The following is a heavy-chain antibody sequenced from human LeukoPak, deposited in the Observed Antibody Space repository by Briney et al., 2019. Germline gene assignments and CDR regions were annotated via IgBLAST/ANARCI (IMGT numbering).Heavy chain of an antibody. CDR1: GVSISSYY. J-gene: IGHJ4*02. V-gene: IGHV4-4*07. CDR3: ARDSPFTYYYDSSVYPFDY. Sequence: SETLSLTCTVSGVSISSYYWSWIRQPPGKGLEWIGRISTRGSTNYNPSLKSRVTMSEDTSKNQFSLRPSSVTAADTAVYYCARDSPFTYYYDSSVYPFDYWGQGTLVTVSS. CDR2: ISTRGST. D-gene: IGHD3-22*01.